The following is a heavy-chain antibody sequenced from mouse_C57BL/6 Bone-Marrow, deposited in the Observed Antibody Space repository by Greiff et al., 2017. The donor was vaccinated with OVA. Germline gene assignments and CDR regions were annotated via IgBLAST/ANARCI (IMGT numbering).Heavy chain of an antibody. CDR3: ARVVITTVVPHYFDY. CDR2: ILPGSGST. CDR1: GYTFTGYW. J-gene: IGHJ2*01. Sequence: QVQLQQSGAELLKPGASVKLSCKATGYTFTGYWIEWVKQRPGHGLEWIGEILPGSGSTNYNEKFKGKATFTADTSSNTAYMQLSSLTTEDSAIYYCARVVITTVVPHYFDYWGQGTTLTVSS. V-gene: IGHV1-9*01. D-gene: IGHD1-1*01.